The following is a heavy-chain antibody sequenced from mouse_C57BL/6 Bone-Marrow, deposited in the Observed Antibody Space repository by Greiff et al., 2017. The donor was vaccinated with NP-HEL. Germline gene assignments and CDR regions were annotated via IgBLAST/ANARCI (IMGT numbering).Heavy chain of an antibody. V-gene: IGHV1-81*01. J-gene: IGHJ2*01. CDR1: GYTFTSYG. D-gene: IGHD1-1*01. CDR2: IYPRSGNT. CDR3: ARGRPFTTVVYFDY. Sequence: VQLQQSGAELARPGASVKLSCKASGYTFTSYGISWVKQRTGQGLEWIGEIYPRSGNTYYNEKFKGKATLTADKSSSTAYMELRSLTSEDSAVYFCARGRPFTTVVYFDYWGQGTTLTVSS.